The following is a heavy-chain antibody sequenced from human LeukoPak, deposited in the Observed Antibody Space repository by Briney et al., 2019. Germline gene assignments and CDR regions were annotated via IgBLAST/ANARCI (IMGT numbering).Heavy chain of an antibody. Sequence: PGGSLRLSCAASGFTFSSYAMSWVRQAPGKGLEWVSAISGSGGSTYYADSVKGRFTISRDNAKNTLYLQMNSLRAEDTAVYYCARDYSNYGDFDYWGQGTLVTVSS. CDR2: ISGSGGST. CDR1: GFTFSSYA. J-gene: IGHJ4*02. D-gene: IGHD4-11*01. CDR3: ARDYSNYGDFDY. V-gene: IGHV3-23*01.